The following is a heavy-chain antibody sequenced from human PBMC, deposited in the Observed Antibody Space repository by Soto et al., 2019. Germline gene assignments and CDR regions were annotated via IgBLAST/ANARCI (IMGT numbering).Heavy chain of an antibody. CDR2: IYYSGST. CDR3: ARREVYQGWFDP. V-gene: IGHV4-39*01. D-gene: IGHD6-13*01. CDR1: GGSISSGGYY. J-gene: IGHJ5*02. Sequence: SETLSLTCTVSGGSISSGGYYWSWIRQHPGKGLEWIGSIYYSGSTYYNPSLKSRVTISVDTSKNQFSLRLRSVTAADTAVYYCARREVYQGWFDPWGQGTLVPVSS.